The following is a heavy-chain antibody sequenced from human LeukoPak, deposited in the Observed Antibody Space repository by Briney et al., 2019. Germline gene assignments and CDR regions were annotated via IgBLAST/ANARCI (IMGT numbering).Heavy chain of an antibody. D-gene: IGHD5-12*01. V-gene: IGHV1-24*01. Sequence: ASVKVSFKVSGYTLTELSMHWVRQAPGKGLEWMGGFDPEDGETIYAQKFQGRVTMTEDTSTDTAYMELSSLRSEDTAVYYCATRVQVATIELGAFDIWGQGTMVTVSS. J-gene: IGHJ3*02. CDR3: ATRVQVATIELGAFDI. CDR2: FDPEDGET. CDR1: GYTLTELS.